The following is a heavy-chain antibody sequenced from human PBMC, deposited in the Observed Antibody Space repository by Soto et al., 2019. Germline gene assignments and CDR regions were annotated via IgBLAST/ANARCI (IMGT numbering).Heavy chain of an antibody. CDR3: ERDNGSGSYYYFDY. CDR1: RGPFSSYA. V-gene: IGHV1-69*13. D-gene: IGHD3-10*01. Sequence: SVKVSCKDSRGPFSSYAISWVRQAPGQGLEWMGGIIPIFGTANYAQKFQGRVTITADESTSTAYMELRSLRSEDTAVYYCERDNGSGSYYYFDYWGQGTLVTVSS. CDR2: IIPIFGTA. J-gene: IGHJ4*02.